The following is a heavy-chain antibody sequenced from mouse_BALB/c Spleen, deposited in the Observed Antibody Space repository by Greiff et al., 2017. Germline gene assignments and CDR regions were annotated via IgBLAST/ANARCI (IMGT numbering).Heavy chain of an antibody. CDR1: GFSLTSYG. CDR2: IWAGGST. J-gene: IGHJ3*01. CDR3: AKSLLRLRPFAY. Sequence: QVQLQQSGPGLVAPSQSLSITCTVSGFSLTSYGVHWVRQPPGKGLEWLGVIWAGGSTNYNSALMSRLSISKDNSKSQVFLKMNSLQTDDTAMYYCAKSLLRLRPFAYWGQGTLVTVSA. D-gene: IGHD1-2*01. V-gene: IGHV2-9*02.